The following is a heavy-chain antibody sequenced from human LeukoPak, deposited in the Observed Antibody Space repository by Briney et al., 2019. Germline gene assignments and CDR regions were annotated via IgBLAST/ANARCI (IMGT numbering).Heavy chain of an antibody. CDR3: AKALAVAGTRYFDY. Sequence: GGSLRLSCVASGFTFSSYAMSWVRQAPGKGLEWVSAISGSGGSTYYADSVKGRFTISRDNSKNTLYLQMNSLRAEDTAVYYCAKALAVAGTRYFDYWGQGTLVTVSS. V-gene: IGHV3-23*01. J-gene: IGHJ4*02. CDR1: GFTFSSYA. D-gene: IGHD6-19*01. CDR2: ISGSGGST.